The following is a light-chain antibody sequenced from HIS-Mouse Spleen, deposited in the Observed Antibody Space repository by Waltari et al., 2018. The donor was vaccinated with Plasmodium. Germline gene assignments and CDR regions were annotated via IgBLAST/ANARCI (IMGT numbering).Light chain of an antibody. Sequence: SYVLTQPPSVSVAPGQTARITCGGNHLGSKRVHWYQQKPGQAPVLVCYDDSDRPSGIPERFSGSNSGNTATLTISRVEAGDEADYYCQVWDSSSDHRVFGGGTKLTVL. CDR1: HLGSKR. CDR2: DDS. J-gene: IGLJ3*02. V-gene: IGLV3-21*02. CDR3: QVWDSSSDHRV.